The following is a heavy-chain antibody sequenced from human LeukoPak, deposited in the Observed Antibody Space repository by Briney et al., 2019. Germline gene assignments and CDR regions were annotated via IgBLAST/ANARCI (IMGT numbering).Heavy chain of an antibody. J-gene: IGHJ3*02. CDR1: GGSISSGSYY. CDR2: IYTSGST. Sequence: SETLSLTCTVSGGSISSGSYYWSWIRQPAGTGLEWIGRIYTSGSTNYNPSLKSRVTISVDKSKNQFSLNLSSVTAADTAVYYCARGVGNAFDIWGQGTMVTVSS. D-gene: IGHD1-26*01. V-gene: IGHV4-61*02. CDR3: ARGVGNAFDI.